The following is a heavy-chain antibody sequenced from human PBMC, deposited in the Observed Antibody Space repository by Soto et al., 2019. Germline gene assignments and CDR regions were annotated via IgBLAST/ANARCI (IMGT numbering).Heavy chain of an antibody. Sequence: QVQLQQWGAGLLKPSETLSLTCAVYGGSFSGYYWSWIRQPPGKGLEWIGEINHSGSTNYNPCLKSRFTISVATSKIQFSLKLSSVTAADTAVYYCARSVGYSDYWGQGTLVTVSS. V-gene: IGHV4-34*01. CDR2: INHSGST. J-gene: IGHJ4*02. CDR3: ARSVGYSDY. D-gene: IGHD3-22*01. CDR1: GGSFSGYY.